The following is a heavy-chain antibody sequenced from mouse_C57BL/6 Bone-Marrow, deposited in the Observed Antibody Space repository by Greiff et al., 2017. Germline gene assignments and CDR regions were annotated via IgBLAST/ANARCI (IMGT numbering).Heavy chain of an antibody. CDR2: IDPSDSYT. V-gene: IGHV1-69*01. J-gene: IGHJ3*01. CDR3: AREERGY. CDR1: GYTFTSYW. Sequence: QVQLQQPGAELVMPGASVKLSCKASGYTFTSYWMHWVKQRPGQGLEWIGEIDPSDSYTNYNQKFKGKSTLTVDKSSSTAYMQLSSLTSEDSAVYYCAREERGYWGQGTLVTVSA.